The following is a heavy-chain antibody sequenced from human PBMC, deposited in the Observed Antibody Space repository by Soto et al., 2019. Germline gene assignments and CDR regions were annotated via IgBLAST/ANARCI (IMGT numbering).Heavy chain of an antibody. Sequence: EVQLVESGGGLVKPGGSLRLSCAASGFTFSNAWMSWVRQAPGKGLEWVGRIKSKTDGGTTDYAAPVKGRFTISRDNAKNSLYLQMNSLRAEDTAVYYCARPWDTAMVSTWNYWGQGTLVTVSS. CDR3: ARPWDTAMVSTWNY. V-gene: IGHV3-15*01. CDR1: GFTFSNAW. J-gene: IGHJ4*02. CDR2: IKSKTDGGTT. D-gene: IGHD5-18*01.